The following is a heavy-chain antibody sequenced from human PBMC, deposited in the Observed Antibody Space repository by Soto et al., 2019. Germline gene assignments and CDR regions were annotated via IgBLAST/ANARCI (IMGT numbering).Heavy chain of an antibody. J-gene: IGHJ6*02. V-gene: IGHV3-23*01. D-gene: IGHD6-6*01. Sequence: EVQLLESGGGLVQPGGSLRLSCAASGFTFSSYAMSWVRQAPGKGLEWVSAISGSGGSTYYADSVKGRFTISRDNSKNTLYLQMHSLRAEDTAVYYCAKDSQIAARDYYYYGMDVWGQGTTVTVSS. CDR1: GFTFSSYA. CDR2: ISGSGGST. CDR3: AKDSQIAARDYYYYGMDV.